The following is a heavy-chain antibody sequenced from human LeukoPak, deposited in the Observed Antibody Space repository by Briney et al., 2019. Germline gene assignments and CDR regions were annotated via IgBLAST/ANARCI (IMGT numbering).Heavy chain of an antibody. CDR2: IREDGNER. Sequence: GGSLRLSCVATGFTFTKHWMSWVRRSRGKGLECVAKIREDGNERHYVDSVKGRFTISRDNARNSLYLQMNSLRAEDTAVYYCARDYDILTGWDFDYWGQGTLVTVSS. V-gene: IGHV3-7*01. CDR3: ARDYDILTGWDFDY. CDR1: GFTFTKHW. J-gene: IGHJ4*02. D-gene: IGHD3-9*01.